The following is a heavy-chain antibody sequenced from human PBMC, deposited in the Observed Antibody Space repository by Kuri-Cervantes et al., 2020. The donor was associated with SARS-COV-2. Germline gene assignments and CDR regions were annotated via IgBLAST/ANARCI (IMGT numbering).Heavy chain of an antibody. D-gene: IGHD6-13*01. CDR3: ARDGGMAAAGQYYYYGMDV. CDR2: MNPNSGNT. CDR1: GYTFTSYD. Sequence: ASVKVSCKASGYTFTSYDINWVRQATGQGLEWMGWMNPNSGNTGYAQKFQGRVTMTRNTSISTAYMELSSLRSEDTAVYYCARDGGMAAAGQYYYYGMDVWGQGTTVTVSS. V-gene: IGHV1-8*01. J-gene: IGHJ6*02.